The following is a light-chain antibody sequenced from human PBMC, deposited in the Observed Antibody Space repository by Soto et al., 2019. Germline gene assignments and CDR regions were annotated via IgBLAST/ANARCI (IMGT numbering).Light chain of an antibody. CDR1: SGHSSYI. V-gene: IGLV4-60*02. Sequence: QPVLTQSSSASASLGSSVKLTCTLSSGHSSYIIAWHQQQPGKAPRYLMKLEGSGSYNKGSGVPDRFSGSSSGADRYLTISNLQFEDEANYYWETCDSNTRVFGGGTKLTVL. CDR3: ETCDSNTRV. J-gene: IGLJ2*01. CDR2: LEGSGSY.